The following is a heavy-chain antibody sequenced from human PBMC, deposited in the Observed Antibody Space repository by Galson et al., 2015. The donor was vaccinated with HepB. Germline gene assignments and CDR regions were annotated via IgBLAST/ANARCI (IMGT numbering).Heavy chain of an antibody. CDR2: TYYRSKWYN. CDR1: GDSVSSNSAA. CDR3: AREIVVRGVNASWYYGMDV. D-gene: IGHD3-10*01. J-gene: IGHJ6*02. V-gene: IGHV6-1*01. Sequence: CAISGDSVSSNSAAWNWIRQSPSRGLEWLGRTYYRSKWYNDYAVSVKSRITINPDTSKNQFSLQLNSVTPEDTAVYYCAREIVVRGVNASWYYGMDVWGQGTTVTVSS.